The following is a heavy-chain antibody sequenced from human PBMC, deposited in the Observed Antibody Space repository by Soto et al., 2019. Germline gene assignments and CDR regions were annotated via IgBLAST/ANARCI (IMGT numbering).Heavy chain of an antibody. Sequence: SVKVSCKASGFTFTSSAVGRVRQARGQDLGCIGWIVVGRGNTNYAQKFQERVTITRDMSTSTAYMELSSLRSEDTAVYDCAAEGLWSHPAAYDYGIDVWGPGTTVRVSS. CDR2: IVVGRGNT. CDR3: AAEGLWSHPAAYDYGIDV. V-gene: IGHV1-58*01. CDR1: GFTFTSSA. D-gene: IGHD1-1*01. J-gene: IGHJ6*02.